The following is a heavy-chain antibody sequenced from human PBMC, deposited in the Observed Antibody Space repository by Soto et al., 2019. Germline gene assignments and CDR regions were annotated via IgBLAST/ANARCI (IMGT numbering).Heavy chain of an antibody. D-gene: IGHD3-3*01. CDR2: INAAIGTT. Sequence: ASVKGSCKASGYTFRTYAMHWVRQAPGQRLEWMGWINAAIGTTKYSQKLQGRVTITTDESTSTAYMELSSLRSEDTAVYYCASLTYYDFWSGHPIGAFDIWGQGTMVTVSS. J-gene: IGHJ3*02. V-gene: IGHV1-3*01. CDR3: ASLTYYDFWSGHPIGAFDI. CDR1: GYTFRTYA.